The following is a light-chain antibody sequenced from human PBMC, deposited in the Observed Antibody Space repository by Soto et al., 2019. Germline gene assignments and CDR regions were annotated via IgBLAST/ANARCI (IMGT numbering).Light chain of an antibody. CDR3: QRDVNWHPNT. Sequence: EIEMTHSPATLSLAPGERVTLSCRASESVRSKLAWYRQQPDHAATRLINDAATKATGSPASCCSSGWGTEFTTTISSRQSDDFAVHYCQRDVNWHPNTFCRGTRLE. CDR1: ESVRSK. J-gene: IGKJ5*01. CDR2: DAA. V-gene: IGKV3-15*01.